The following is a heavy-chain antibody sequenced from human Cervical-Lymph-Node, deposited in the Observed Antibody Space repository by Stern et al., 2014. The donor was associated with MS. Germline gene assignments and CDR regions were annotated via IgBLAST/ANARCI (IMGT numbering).Heavy chain of an antibody. Sequence: VQLVESGGGVVQPGRSLRLSCAASGFTFSSYGMHWVRQAPGKGLEWVAVISYDGSNKYYADSVKGRFTISRDNSKNTLYLQMNSLRAEDTAVYYCAKADTGTTVDYWGQGTLFTVSS. CDR1: GFTFSSYG. CDR2: ISYDGSNK. CDR3: AKADTGTTVDY. D-gene: IGHD1-7*01. J-gene: IGHJ4*02. V-gene: IGHV3-30*18.